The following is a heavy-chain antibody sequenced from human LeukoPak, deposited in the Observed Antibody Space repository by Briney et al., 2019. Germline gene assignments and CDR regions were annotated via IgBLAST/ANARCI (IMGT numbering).Heavy chain of an antibody. CDR2: IYTSGST. D-gene: IGHD1-14*01. CDR3: AREGRTPPKPGYMDV. CDR1: GGSISSGSYY. V-gene: IGHV4-61*02. Sequence: SETLSPTCTVSGGSISSGSYYWSWIRQPAGKGQEWIGRIYTSGSTNYNPSLKSRVTISVDTPKNQFSLKLSSVTAADTAVYYCAREGRTPPKPGYMDVWGKGTTVTVSS. J-gene: IGHJ6*03.